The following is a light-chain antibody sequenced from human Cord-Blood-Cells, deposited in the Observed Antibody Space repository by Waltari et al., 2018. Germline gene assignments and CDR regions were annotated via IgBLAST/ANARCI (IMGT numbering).Light chain of an antibody. CDR1: QSISSY. CDR3: QQSYSTPFT. J-gene: IGKJ3*01. V-gene: IGKV1-39*01. Sequence: DIQMTQSPSSLSASVGARVTITCRASQSISSYLNWYQQKPGKAPKLLIYAASSLQSGVPSRFSSSGSGTDFTLTISSLQPEDFATYYCQQSYSTPFTFCPGTKVDI. CDR2: AAS.